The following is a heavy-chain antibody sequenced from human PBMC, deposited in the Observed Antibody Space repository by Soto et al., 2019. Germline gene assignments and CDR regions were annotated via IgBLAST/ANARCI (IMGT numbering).Heavy chain of an antibody. CDR1: GDSVSSNIVT. CDR3: ARLIGPSWFVG. Sequence: SQTLSLTCAISGDSVSSNIVTWDWIRQSPSRGLEWLGRTYYRSQWFNDYAVSVKSRMTINADTYKNQFSLQLNYVTPEDTAVFYCARLIGPSWFVGGGQGTPVTVSS. CDR2: TYYRSQWFN. V-gene: IGHV6-1*01. J-gene: IGHJ4*02. D-gene: IGHD6-13*01.